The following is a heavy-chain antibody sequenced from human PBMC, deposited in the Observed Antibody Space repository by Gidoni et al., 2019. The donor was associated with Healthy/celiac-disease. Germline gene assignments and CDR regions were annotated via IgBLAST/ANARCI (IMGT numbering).Heavy chain of an antibody. CDR3: ARDSSGTFDI. CDR1: GFTFSSYG. D-gene: IGHD3-22*01. V-gene: IGHV3-33*01. J-gene: IGHJ3*02. CDR2: IWYDGSNK. Sequence: QVQLVESGGGVVQPGRSLRLSCAASGFTFSSYGMHWVRQAPGKGLEWVSVIWYDGSNKYYADSVKGRFTISRDNSKNTLYLQMNSLRAEDTAVYYCARDSSGTFDIWGQGTMVTVSS.